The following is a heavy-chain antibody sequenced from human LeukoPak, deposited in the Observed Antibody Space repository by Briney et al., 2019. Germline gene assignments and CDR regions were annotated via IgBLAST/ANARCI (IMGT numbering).Heavy chain of an antibody. J-gene: IGHJ4*02. D-gene: IGHD3-10*01. CDR1: GGSISSSSYY. Sequence: SETLSLTCTVSGGSISSSSYYWGWIRQPPGKGLEWIGTIYYSGRTYYNPSLKSRVTISVDTSKNQFSLKLSSVTAADTAVYYCARNVRYGSGSYYVYWGQGTLVTVSS. CDR3: ARNVRYGSGSYYVY. V-gene: IGHV4-39*01. CDR2: IYYSGRT.